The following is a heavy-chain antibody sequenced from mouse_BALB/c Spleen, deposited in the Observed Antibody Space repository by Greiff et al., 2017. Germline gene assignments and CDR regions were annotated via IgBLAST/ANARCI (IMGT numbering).Heavy chain of an antibody. CDR3: ARDYYGSSPDY. D-gene: IGHD1-1*01. J-gene: IGHJ2*01. CDR2: INSNGGST. Sequence: EVKLVESGGGLVQPGGSLKLSCAASGFTFSSYGMSWVRQTPDKRLELVATINSNGGSTYYPDSVKGRFTISRDNAKNTLYLQMSSLKSEDTAMYYCARDYYGSSPDYWGQGTTLTVSS. V-gene: IGHV5-6-3*01. CDR1: GFTFSSYG.